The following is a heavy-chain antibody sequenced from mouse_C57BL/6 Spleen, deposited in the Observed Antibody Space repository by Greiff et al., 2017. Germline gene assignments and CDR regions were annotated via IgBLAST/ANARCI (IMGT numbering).Heavy chain of an antibody. D-gene: IGHD4-1*01. CDR3: ARSGLTGNFDY. CDR2: INPNNGGT. Sequence: EVQLQQSGPELVKPGASVKISCKASGYTFTDYYMNWVKQSHGKSLEWIGDINPNNGGTSYNQKFKGKATLTVDKSSSTAYMELRSLTSEDSAVYYCARSGLTGNFDYWGQGTTLTVSS. V-gene: IGHV1-26*01. CDR1: GYTFTDYY. J-gene: IGHJ2*01.